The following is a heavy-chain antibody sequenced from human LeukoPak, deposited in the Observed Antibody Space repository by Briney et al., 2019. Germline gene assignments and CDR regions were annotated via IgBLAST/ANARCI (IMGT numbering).Heavy chain of an antibody. D-gene: IGHD2/OR15-2a*01. J-gene: IGHJ2*01. CDR1: GYTFTGHY. Sequence: ASVKVSCKASGYTFTGHYMYWVRQAPGQGLEWMGWINPNSGGTNYAQKFQGRVTMTRDTSISTAYMELGRLRSDDTAVYYCAFSSSSYFDLWGRGTLVTVSS. CDR2: INPNSGGT. V-gene: IGHV1-2*02. CDR3: AFSSSSYFDL.